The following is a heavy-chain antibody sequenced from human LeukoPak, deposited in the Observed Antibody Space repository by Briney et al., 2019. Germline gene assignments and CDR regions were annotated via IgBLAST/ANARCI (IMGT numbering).Heavy chain of an antibody. J-gene: IGHJ3*02. D-gene: IGHD1-26*01. CDR3: AKDPFGIAGATTSDAFDI. Sequence: GGSLRLSCAASGFTFSSYAMHWVRQAPGKGLEWVSAISGSGGSTYYADSVKGRFTISRDNSKNTLYQQMNSLRAEDTAVYYCAKDPFGIAGATTSDAFDIWGQGTMVTVSS. CDR2: ISGSGGST. CDR1: GFTFSSYA. V-gene: IGHV3-23*01.